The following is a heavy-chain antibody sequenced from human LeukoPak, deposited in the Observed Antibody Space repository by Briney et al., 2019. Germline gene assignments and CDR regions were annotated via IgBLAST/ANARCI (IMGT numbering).Heavy chain of an antibody. CDR3: ARLYGNYQNYFDY. Sequence: SETLSLTCAVYGGSFSGYYWSWIRQPPGKGLEWIGEINHSGSTNSNPSLKSRVTISVDTSKNQFSLKLRSVTAADTAVYYCARLYGNYQNYFDYWGQGTLVTVSS. CDR2: INHSGST. J-gene: IGHJ4*02. CDR1: GGSFSGYY. V-gene: IGHV4-34*01. D-gene: IGHD1-7*01.